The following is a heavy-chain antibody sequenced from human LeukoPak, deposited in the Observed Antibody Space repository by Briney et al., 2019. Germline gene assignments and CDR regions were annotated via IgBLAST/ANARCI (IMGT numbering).Heavy chain of an antibody. CDR1: GGSISSGYY. Sequence: PSETLSLICTVSGGSISSGYYWAWIRQPPGKGLEWIGSIFNDGSTYYRPSLKSRVTLSVDMARNQFSLTLSSVTAADTAVYYCAREGYSYGSYDWGQGTLVTVSS. D-gene: IGHD5-18*01. J-gene: IGHJ4*02. V-gene: IGHV4-39*07. CDR3: AREGYSYGSYD. CDR2: IFNDGST.